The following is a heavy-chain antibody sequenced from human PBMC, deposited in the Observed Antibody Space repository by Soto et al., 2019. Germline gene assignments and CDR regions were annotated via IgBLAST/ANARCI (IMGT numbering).Heavy chain of an antibody. J-gene: IGHJ3*02. CDR2: ISWNSGSI. CDR3: AKDIGLNIVATILGNDAFDI. D-gene: IGHD5-12*01. Sequence: SLRLSCAASGFTFDDYAMHWVRQAPGKGLEWVSGISWNSGSIGYADSVKGRFTISRDNAKNSLYLQMNSLRAEDTALYYCAKDIGLNIVATILGNDAFDIWGQGTMVTVSS. CDR1: GFTFDDYA. V-gene: IGHV3-9*01.